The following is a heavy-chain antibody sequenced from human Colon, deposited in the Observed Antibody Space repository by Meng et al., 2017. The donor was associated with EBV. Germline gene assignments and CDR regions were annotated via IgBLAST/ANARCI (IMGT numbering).Heavy chain of an antibody. D-gene: IGHD2-8*02. Sequence: QVRLQESGSGLVKPSGTLSLTCAVSGTSISTSNWWSWIRQSPGEGLEWIGAIYHNGQTNYNPSLKSRVSMSVDESKNEFSLNLKSVTAADTAVYYCARDGGVTHIPWGQGVLVTVSS. CDR3: ARDGGVTHIP. J-gene: IGHJ5*02. CDR1: GTSISTSNW. CDR2: IYHNGQT. V-gene: IGHV4-4*02.